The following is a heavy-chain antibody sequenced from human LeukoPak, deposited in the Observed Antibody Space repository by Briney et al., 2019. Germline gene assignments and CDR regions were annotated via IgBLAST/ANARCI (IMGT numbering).Heavy chain of an antibody. Sequence: SETLSLTCAVYGGSFSGYYWSWIRQPPGKGLEWIGEINHSGSTNYNPSLKSPVTISVDTSKNQLSLKLSSVTAADTAVYYCARGYSKLQSFDYWGQGTLVTVSS. CDR1: GGSFSGYY. CDR2: INHSGST. V-gene: IGHV4-34*01. CDR3: ARGYSKLQSFDY. D-gene: IGHD5-18*01. J-gene: IGHJ4*02.